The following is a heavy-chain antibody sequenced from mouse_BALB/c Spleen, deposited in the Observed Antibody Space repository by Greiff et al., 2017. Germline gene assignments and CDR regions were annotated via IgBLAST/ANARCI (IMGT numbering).Heavy chain of an antibody. V-gene: IGHV5-9-4*01. CDR3: ARADGKDAMDY. Sequence: EVQLVESGGGLVKPGGSLKLSCAASGFTFSSYAMSWVRQSPEKRLEWVAEISSGGSYTYYPDTVTGRFTISRDNAKNTLYLEMSSLRSEDTAMYYCARADGKDAMDYWGQGTSVTVSS. CDR2: ISSGGSYT. D-gene: IGHD1-1*01. J-gene: IGHJ4*01. CDR1: GFTFSSYA.